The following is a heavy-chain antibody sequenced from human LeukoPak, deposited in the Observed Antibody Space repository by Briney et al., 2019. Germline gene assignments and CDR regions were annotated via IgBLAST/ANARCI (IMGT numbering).Heavy chain of an antibody. J-gene: IGHJ5*02. V-gene: IGHV1-2*02. CDR2: INPNSGGT. Sequence: GASVKVSCKASGYTFTGYYMHWVRQAPGQGLEWMGWINPNSGGTNYAQKFQGRVTMTRDTSISTAYMELSRLRSDDTAVYYCARVNYDFWSGSMLGWFDPWGQGTLVTVSS. CDR1: GYTFTGYY. CDR3: ARVNYDFWSGSMLGWFDP. D-gene: IGHD3-3*01.